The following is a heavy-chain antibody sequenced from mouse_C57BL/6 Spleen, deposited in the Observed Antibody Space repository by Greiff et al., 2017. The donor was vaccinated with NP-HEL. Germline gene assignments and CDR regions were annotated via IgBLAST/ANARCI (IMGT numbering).Heavy chain of an antibody. CDR2: ISSGGSYT. CDR3: ARHGENDGYDY. CDR1: GFTFSSYG. Sequence: EVQGVESGGDLVKPGGSLKLSCAASGFTFSSYGMSWVRQTPDKRLEWVATISSGGSYTYYPDSVKGRFTISRDNAKNTLYLQMSSLKSEDTAMYYCARHGENDGYDYWGQGTTLTVSS. V-gene: IGHV5-6*01. J-gene: IGHJ2*01. D-gene: IGHD2-3*01.